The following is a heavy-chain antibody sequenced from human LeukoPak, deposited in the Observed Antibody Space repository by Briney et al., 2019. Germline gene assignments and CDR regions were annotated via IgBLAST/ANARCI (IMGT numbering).Heavy chain of an antibody. D-gene: IGHD3-10*01. V-gene: IGHV1-24*01. CDR2: VDSEDVET. CDR3: ATHLNVLLWFGELFPLLDI. Sequence: ASVKVSCKASGYTFASYGISWVRQAPGKGLEWMGGVDSEDVETIYAQKFQGRVTMTEDTSTDTAYRELSSLRSEDTAVYYCATHLNVLLWFGELFPLLDIWGQGTMVTVSS. CDR1: GYTFASYG. J-gene: IGHJ3*02.